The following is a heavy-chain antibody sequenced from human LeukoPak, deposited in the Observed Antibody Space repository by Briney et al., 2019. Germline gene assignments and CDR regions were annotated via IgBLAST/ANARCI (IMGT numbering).Heavy chain of an antibody. CDR3: AKQYGSGSYYNFPDY. CDR1: GFTFSSYA. J-gene: IGHJ4*02. Sequence: GGSLRLSFPAPGFTFSSYAMTGFRQPPGKGLDGVSMISASGAETYYADPVKGRVTISRDNSKNTLYLQMNSLRAEDTAVYHCAKQYGSGSYYNFPDYWGQGTLVTVSS. D-gene: IGHD3-10*01. CDR2: ISASGAET. V-gene: IGHV3-23*01.